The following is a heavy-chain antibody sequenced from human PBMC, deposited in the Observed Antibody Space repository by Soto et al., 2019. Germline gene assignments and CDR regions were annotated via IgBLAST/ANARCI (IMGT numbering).Heavy chain of an antibody. J-gene: IGHJ4*02. CDR2: ISAGGST. CDR3: ANVPIWCSSTSCYTEGFDY. CDR1: GFTFSDYA. Sequence: EVQLLDSGGGLVQPGGSLRLSCTASGFTFSDYAMSWVRQPQGKGLEWVSVISAGGSTYYADSVKGRFTVSRANSKNTLYLQMNSLRAEDTAVYYCANVPIWCSSTSCYTEGFDYWGQGTLVTVSS. D-gene: IGHD2-2*02. V-gene: IGHV3-23*01.